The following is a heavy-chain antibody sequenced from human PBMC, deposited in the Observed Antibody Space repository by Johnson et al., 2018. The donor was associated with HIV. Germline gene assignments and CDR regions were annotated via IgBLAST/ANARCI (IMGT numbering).Heavy chain of an antibody. D-gene: IGHD3-22*01. V-gene: IGHV3-30-3*01. CDR1: GFTFSSFA. Sequence: QVQLVESGGGVVQPGTSLRLSCAASGFTFSSFAMHWVRQAPGKGLEWMAFISYDGSNKYFTDSVRGRFTLSRDNSKNTLFLQMNSLRADETAVYYFVRRFYDSSAFDIWGQGTLVTVSS. J-gene: IGHJ3*02. CDR2: ISYDGSNK. CDR3: VRRFYDSSAFDI.